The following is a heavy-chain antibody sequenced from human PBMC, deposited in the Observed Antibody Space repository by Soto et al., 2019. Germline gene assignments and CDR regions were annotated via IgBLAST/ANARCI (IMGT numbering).Heavy chain of an antibody. CDR2: ISGSGGLR. CDR1: GFAFSNYA. D-gene: IGHD6-19*01. V-gene: IGHV3-23*01. J-gene: IGHJ4*01. CDR3: VKEPRAVPAKEHFDF. Sequence: EVQLLASGGGLVQPGGSLTLSCAASGFAFSNYAISWVRQAPEKGLEWVSDISGSGGLRHYADSVKGRLTISRDNSKTPVYLQMNILPAEDTVIYYCVKEPRAVPAKEHFDFGGQEPGSPSPQ.